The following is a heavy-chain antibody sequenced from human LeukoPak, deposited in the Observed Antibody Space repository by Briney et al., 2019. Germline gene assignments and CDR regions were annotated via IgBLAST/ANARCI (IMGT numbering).Heavy chain of an antibody. J-gene: IGHJ6*02. V-gene: IGHV7-4-1*02. CDR2: INTNTGNP. CDR1: GYTFTSYA. Sequence: GASVKVSCKASGYTFTSYAMNWVRQAPGQGLEWMGWINTNTGNPTYAQGFTGRFVFSLDTSVSTAYLQISSLKAEDTAVYYCARDRSFTWLVTDYYYYGMDVWGQGTTVTVSS. D-gene: IGHD6-19*01. CDR3: ARDRSFTWLVTDYYYYGMDV.